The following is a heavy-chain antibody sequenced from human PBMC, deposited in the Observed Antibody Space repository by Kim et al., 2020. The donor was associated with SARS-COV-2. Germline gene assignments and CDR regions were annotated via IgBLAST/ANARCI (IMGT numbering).Heavy chain of an antibody. CDR1: GFTFSSYG. J-gene: IGHJ4*02. Sequence: LSLTCAASGFTFSSYGMHWVRQAPGKGLEWVAVISYDGSNKYYADSVKGRFTISRDNSKNTLYLQMNSLRAEDTAVYYCAKDWGSVTEIDYWGQGTLVTVSS. V-gene: IGHV3-30*18. D-gene: IGHD2-21*02. CDR3: AKDWGSVTEIDY. CDR2: ISYDGSNK.